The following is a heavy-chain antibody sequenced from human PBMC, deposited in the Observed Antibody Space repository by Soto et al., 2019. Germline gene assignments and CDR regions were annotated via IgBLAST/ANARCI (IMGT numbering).Heavy chain of an antibody. CDR1: GFTFSDYY. Sequence: QVQLVESGGGLVKPGGSLRLSCAASGFTFSDYYMSWIRQAPGKGLEWVSYISSSHTTIYYADSVKGRFTISRDNAKNSLYLQMNSLRAEDTDVYYCARVKQPQYYYYYYLDVWGKGTTVTVSS. CDR2: ISSSHTTI. J-gene: IGHJ6*03. D-gene: IGHD6-13*01. CDR3: ARVKQPQYYYYYYLDV. V-gene: IGHV3-11*01.